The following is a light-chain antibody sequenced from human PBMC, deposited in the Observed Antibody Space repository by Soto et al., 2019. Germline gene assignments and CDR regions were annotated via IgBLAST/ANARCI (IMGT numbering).Light chain of an antibody. CDR3: QQYSSSPPT. CDR1: QSVSSSY. J-gene: IGKJ2*01. CDR2: GAS. V-gene: IGKV3-20*01. Sequence: EIVLTQSPGTLSLSPGERATLSCRASQSVSSSYLAWYQQKPGQAPRLLIYGASSRATGIPDRFSGSGSGTDFTLTISRLEPEDVAVYYCQQYSSSPPTFGQGTKLEIK.